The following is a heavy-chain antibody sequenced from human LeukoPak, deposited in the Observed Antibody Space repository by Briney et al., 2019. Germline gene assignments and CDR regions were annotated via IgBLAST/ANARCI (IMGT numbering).Heavy chain of an antibody. Sequence: PSETLSLTCTGSGGSISSSSYYWGWIRQPPGKGLEWIGSIYYSGSTYYNPSLKSRVTISVDTSKNQFSLKLSSVTAADTAVYYCARVFTIFGVVQGWFDPWGQGTLVTVSS. CDR3: ARVFTIFGVVQGWFDP. V-gene: IGHV4-39*07. CDR1: GGSISSSSYY. D-gene: IGHD3-3*01. CDR2: IYYSGST. J-gene: IGHJ5*02.